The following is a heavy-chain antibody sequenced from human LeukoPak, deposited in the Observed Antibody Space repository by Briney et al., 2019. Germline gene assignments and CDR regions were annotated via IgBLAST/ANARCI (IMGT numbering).Heavy chain of an antibody. V-gene: IGHV4-39*01. CDR3: ARRGSTVTTPDF. CDR2: IYYSGNT. J-gene: IGHJ4*02. CDR1: GGSISSSTYY. D-gene: IGHD4-17*01. Sequence: SETLSLTCTVSGGSISSSTYYWGWIRQPPGKGLEWIGNIYYSGNTHYNPSLKSRVTISVDTSKNQFSLELISVTAADTAVYYCARRGSTVTTPDFWGQGTLVTVSS.